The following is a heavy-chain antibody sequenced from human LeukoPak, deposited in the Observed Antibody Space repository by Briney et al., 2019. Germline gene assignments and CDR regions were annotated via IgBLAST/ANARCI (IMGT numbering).Heavy chain of an antibody. Sequence: GGSLRLSCAASGFTFSDYYMSWVRQAPGKGLEWVSYIGGSGDTIYYTDSAKGRFTISRDNSKNSLYLQMNSLRTDDAALYYCATWAFYHGLDVWGQGTTVTVSS. CDR1: GFTFSDYY. CDR3: ATWAFYHGLDV. V-gene: IGHV3-11*01. CDR2: IGGSGDTI. D-gene: IGHD1-26*01. J-gene: IGHJ6*02.